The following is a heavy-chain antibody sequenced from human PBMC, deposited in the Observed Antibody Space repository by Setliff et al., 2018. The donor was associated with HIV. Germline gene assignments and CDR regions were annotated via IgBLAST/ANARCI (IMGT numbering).Heavy chain of an antibody. Sequence: SVKVSCKASGGTFSSYAISWVRQAPGQGLEWMGGIIPIFGTANYAQKFQGRVTITADESTTTVYMELSSLRSEDTAMYYCARDAGYSGSAWNYWGQGTLVTVPQ. D-gene: IGHD5-12*01. CDR3: ARDAGYSGSAWNY. CDR1: GGTFSSYA. CDR2: IIPIFGTA. J-gene: IGHJ4*02. V-gene: IGHV1-69*13.